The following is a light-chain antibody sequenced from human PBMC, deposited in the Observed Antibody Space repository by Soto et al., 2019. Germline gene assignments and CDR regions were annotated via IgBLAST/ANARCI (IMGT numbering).Light chain of an antibody. J-gene: IGLJ2*01. CDR2: LNSDGSH. CDR1: SGHSNYA. V-gene: IGLV4-69*01. Sequence: QLVLTQSPSASASLGASVKLTCTLSSGHSNYAIAWHQQQSEKGPRYLMKLNSDGSHSKGDGIPDRFSGSSSGAERYLTISSRQSEDEADYYCQTWGSGIVVFGVGTKLTVL. CDR3: QTWGSGIVV.